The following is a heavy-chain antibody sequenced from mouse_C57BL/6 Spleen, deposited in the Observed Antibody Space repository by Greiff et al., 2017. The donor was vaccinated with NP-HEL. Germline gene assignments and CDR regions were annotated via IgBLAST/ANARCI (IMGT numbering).Heavy chain of an antibody. CDR2: IYPGDGDT. Sequence: QVQLKQSGPELVKPGASVKISCKASGYAFSSSWMNWVKQRPGKGLEWIGRIYPGDGDTNYNGKFKGKATLTADKSSSTAYMQLSSLTSEDSAVYFCARDYYYGSSYLYYAMDYWGQGTSVTVSS. V-gene: IGHV1-82*01. D-gene: IGHD1-1*01. CDR1: GYAFSSSW. CDR3: ARDYYYGSSYLYYAMDY. J-gene: IGHJ4*01.